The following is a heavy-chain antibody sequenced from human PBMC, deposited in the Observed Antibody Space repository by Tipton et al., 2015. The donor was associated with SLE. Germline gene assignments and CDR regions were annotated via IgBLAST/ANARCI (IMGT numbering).Heavy chain of an antibody. CDR2: IYYSGST. Sequence: TLSLTCTVSGGSISSSSYYWGWIRQPPGKGLEWIGYIYYSGSTYYNPSFKSRVTISVDTSKNQFSLKLSSVTAADTAVYYCARGPNSVAQLDYWGQGTLVTVSS. D-gene: IGHD2/OR15-2a*01. V-gene: IGHV4-31*03. J-gene: IGHJ4*02. CDR3: ARGPNSVAQLDY. CDR1: GGSISSSSYY.